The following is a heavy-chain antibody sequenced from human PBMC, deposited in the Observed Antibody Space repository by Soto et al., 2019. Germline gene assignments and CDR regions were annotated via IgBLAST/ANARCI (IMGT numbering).Heavy chain of an antibody. CDR2: IGTAGDT. CDR3: ARRRNDVDTAMVTYDY. CDR1: GFTFSSYD. J-gene: IGHJ4*02. V-gene: IGHV3-13*01. Sequence: GGSLRLSCAASGFTFSSYDMHWVRQATGKGLEWVSAIGTAGDTYYPGSVKGRFTISRENAKNSLYLQMNSLRAGDTAVYYCARRRNDVDTAMVTYDYWGQGALVTVSS. D-gene: IGHD5-18*01.